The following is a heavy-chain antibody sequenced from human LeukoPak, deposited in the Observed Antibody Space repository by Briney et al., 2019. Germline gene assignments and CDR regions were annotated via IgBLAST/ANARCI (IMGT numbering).Heavy chain of an antibody. J-gene: IGHJ4*02. D-gene: IGHD4-17*01. Sequence: SETLSLTCDVSGVSFSTYYWSWFRQSPEKGLEWIGEVNHSGYTNLNPSLKSRVTISVDTSKNQFSLKLSSVTAADTAVYYCARQLYGSDYWGQGTLVTVSS. CDR3: ARQLYGSDY. V-gene: IGHV4-34*01. CDR2: VNHSGYT. CDR1: GVSFSTYY.